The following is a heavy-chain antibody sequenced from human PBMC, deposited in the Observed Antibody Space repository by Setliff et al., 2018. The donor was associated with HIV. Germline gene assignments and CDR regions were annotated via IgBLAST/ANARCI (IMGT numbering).Heavy chain of an antibody. J-gene: IGHJ4*02. CDR2: ISSSGGTI. CDR3: ARRVYCSSTTCFDS. D-gene: IGHD2-2*01. CDR1: GFTFSSYE. Sequence: GGSLRLSCAASGFTFSSYEMNWVRQAPGKGLEWVSYISSSGGTIYYADSVKGRFTISRDNAKKSLYLQMNSLRAEDTAVYYCARRVYCSSTTCFDSWGQGTLVTVSS. V-gene: IGHV3-48*03.